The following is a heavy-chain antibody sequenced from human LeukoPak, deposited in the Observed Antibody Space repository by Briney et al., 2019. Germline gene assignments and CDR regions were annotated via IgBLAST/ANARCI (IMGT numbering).Heavy chain of an antibody. J-gene: IGHJ4*02. CDR3: AAAGRGSLDY. CDR2: ISSDGSST. CDR1: GFTLSSYW. V-gene: IGHV3-74*01. D-gene: IGHD3-16*01. Sequence: GGSLRLSCAASGFTLSSYWMHWVRQAPGKGLEWVSRISSDGSSTNYADSVKGRFAISRDAAKNTLFLQINSLRAEDTAVYFCAAAGRGSLDYWGQGTLVTVSS.